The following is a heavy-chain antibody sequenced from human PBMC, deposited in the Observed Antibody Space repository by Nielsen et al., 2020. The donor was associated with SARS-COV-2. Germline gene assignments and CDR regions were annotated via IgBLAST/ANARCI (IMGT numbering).Heavy chain of an antibody. CDR3: ARLSNFWSGYNDY. V-gene: IGHV3-33*08. J-gene: IGHJ4*02. Sequence: GESLKISCAASGFTFSGFPMHWVRQAPGKGLEWVAGIWYDGSNENYAESVKGRFTISRDNSNNTLFLQMDSLTADDTAVYFCARLSNFWSGYNDYWGQGTLVIVSS. CDR2: IWYDGSNE. D-gene: IGHD3-3*01. CDR1: GFTFSGFP.